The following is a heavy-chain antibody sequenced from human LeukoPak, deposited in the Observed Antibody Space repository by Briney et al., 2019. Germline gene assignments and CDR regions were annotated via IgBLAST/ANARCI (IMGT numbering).Heavy chain of an antibody. CDR3: ATASTSYCGGDCPKGGFDY. V-gene: IGHV1-24*01. Sequence: ASVKVSCKASGYTLTELSMHWVRQAPGKGLEWMGGFDPEDGETIYAQKFQGRVTMTEDTSTDTAYMELSSLRSEDTAVYYCATASTSYCGGDCPKGGFDYWGQGTLVTVSS. D-gene: IGHD2-21*01. CDR1: GYTLTELS. J-gene: IGHJ4*02. CDR2: FDPEDGET.